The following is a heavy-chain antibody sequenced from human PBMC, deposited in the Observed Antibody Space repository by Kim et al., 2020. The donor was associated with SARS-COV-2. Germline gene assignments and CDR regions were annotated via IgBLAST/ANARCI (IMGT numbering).Heavy chain of an antibody. J-gene: IGHJ4*02. CDR1: GGSISSYY. D-gene: IGHD6-19*01. Sequence: SETLSLTCTVSGGSISSYYWSWIRQPAGKGLEWIGRIYTSGSTNYNPSPKSRVTMSVDTSKNQSSLKLSSVTAADTAVYYCARGAVAGTFDYWGQGTLVTVSS. CDR2: IYTSGST. V-gene: IGHV4-4*07. CDR3: ARGAVAGTFDY.